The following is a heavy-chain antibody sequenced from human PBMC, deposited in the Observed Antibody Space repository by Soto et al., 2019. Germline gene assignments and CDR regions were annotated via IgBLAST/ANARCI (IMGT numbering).Heavy chain of an antibody. Sequence: GGSLRLSCAASGFTFSSYSMNWVRQAPGKGLEWVSSISSSSSYIYYADSVKGRFTISRDNAKNSLYLQMNSLRAEDTAVYYCAREQKGLSVTHYYYYGMDVWGQGTTVTVSS. CDR2: ISSSSSYI. CDR3: AREQKGLSVTHYYYYGMDV. J-gene: IGHJ6*02. V-gene: IGHV3-21*01. CDR1: GFTFSSYS. D-gene: IGHD4-4*01.